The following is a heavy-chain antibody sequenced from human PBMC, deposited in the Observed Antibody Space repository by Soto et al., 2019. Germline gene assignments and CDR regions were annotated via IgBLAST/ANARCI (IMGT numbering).Heavy chain of an antibody. J-gene: IGHJ3*02. CDR3: AREGYYDFWSGYPSSDAFDI. CDR1: GFTFSSYS. CDR2: ISSSSSTI. V-gene: IGHV3-48*01. Sequence: EVQLVESGGGLVQPGGSLRLSCAASGFTFSSYSMNWVRQAPGKGLEWVSYISSSSSTIYYADSVKGRFTISRDNAKNSLYLQMNSLRAEDTAVYYCAREGYYDFWSGYPSSDAFDIWGQGTMVTVSS. D-gene: IGHD3-3*01.